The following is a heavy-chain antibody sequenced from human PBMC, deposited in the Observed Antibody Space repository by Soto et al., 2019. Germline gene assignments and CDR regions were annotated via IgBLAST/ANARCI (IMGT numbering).Heavy chain of an antibody. D-gene: IGHD4-4*01. CDR2: ISSSGTT. Sequence: SATLSLTCTVSGGTLSSGYYYWTWIRQHPGKGLEWIGYISSSGTTYYNPSLKSRVIISRNMSKHQFSLKLSSVTAADTAVYNSARDDYNDYSDYWGQGALVNVSS. CDR1: GGTLSSGYYY. CDR3: ARDDYNDYSDY. V-gene: IGHV4-31*03. J-gene: IGHJ4*02.